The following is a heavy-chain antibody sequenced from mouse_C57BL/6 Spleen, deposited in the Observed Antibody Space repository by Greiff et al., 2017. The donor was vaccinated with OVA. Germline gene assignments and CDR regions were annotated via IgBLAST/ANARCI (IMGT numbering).Heavy chain of an antibody. CDR3: AGGYGSQCLDY. J-gene: IGHJ2*01. CDR2: IDPSDSYT. CDR1: GYTFTSYW. D-gene: IGHD1-1*01. Sequence: QVQLQQPGAELVKPGASVKLSCKASGYTFTSYWMQWVKQRPGQGLEWIGEIDPSDSYTNYNHKFKGKATLTVDTSSSTAYMQLSSLTSEDSAVYDCAGGYGSQCLDYWGQGTTLTVSS. V-gene: IGHV1-50*01.